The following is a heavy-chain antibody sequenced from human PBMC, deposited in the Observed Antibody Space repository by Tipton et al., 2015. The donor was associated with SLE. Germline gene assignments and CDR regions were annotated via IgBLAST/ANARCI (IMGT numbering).Heavy chain of an antibody. J-gene: IGHJ6*03. V-gene: IGHV4-59*02. CDR3: AGETRVVTPTDYFYYMDV. D-gene: IGHD4-23*01. CDR2: IHSSGTT. CDR1: GGAVIHNY. Sequence: TLSLTCSVSGGAVIHNYWSWIRQPPGKGLEWIGYIHSSGTTKYNSSLRSRVTISVDTSKNQFSLRLTSVTAADAAVYYCAGETRVVTPTDYFYYMDVWGKGTTVTVSS.